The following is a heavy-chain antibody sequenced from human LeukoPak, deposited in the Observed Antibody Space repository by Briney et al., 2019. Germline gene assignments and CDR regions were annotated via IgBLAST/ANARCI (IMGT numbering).Heavy chain of an antibody. CDR2: ISRKSGRI. J-gene: IGHJ3*02. Sequence: GGGLRLSCAASGGTFYNYAMHWVRQAPGRGREWGSGISRKSGRIGYADSVRGRFTISGDNAKNSLDLQMNSLSAAAMASYSCTKANGWYSGAPDISGQGTMVTVSS. CDR1: GGTFYNYA. CDR3: TKANGWYSGAPDI. V-gene: IGHV3-9*03. D-gene: IGHD6-19*01.